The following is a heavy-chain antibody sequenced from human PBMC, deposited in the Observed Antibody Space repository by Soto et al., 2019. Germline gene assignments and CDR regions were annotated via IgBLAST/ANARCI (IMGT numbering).Heavy chain of an antibody. V-gene: IGHV4-4*07. CDR2: IYTSGST. Sequence: RSETLSLTCTVYGGSISSYYRSWIRQPAGKGLEWIGRIYTSGSTNYNPSLKSRVTMSVDTSKNQFSLKLSSVTAADTAVYYCARGRREYSGSWYDVWDYWGRGTLVTVSS. CDR3: ARGRREYSGSWYDVWDY. D-gene: IGHD6-13*01. J-gene: IGHJ4*02. CDR1: GGSISSYY.